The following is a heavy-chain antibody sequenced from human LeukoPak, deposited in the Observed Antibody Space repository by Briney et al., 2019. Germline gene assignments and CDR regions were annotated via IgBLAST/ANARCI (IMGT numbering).Heavy chain of an antibody. J-gene: IGHJ4*02. CDR2: INPNSGGT. CDR3: ARNFYLESSGYYHY. V-gene: IGHV1-2*02. Sequence: ASVKVSCKASGYTFTGYDMHWVRQAPGQGLEWMGWINPNSGGTNYAQKFQGRVTMTRDTSISTAYMELSRLRSDDTAVYYCARNFYLESSGYYHYWGQGTLVTVSS. CDR1: GYTFTGYD. D-gene: IGHD3-22*01.